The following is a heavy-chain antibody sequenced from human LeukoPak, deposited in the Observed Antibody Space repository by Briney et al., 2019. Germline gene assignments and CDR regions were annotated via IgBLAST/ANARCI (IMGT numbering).Heavy chain of an antibody. J-gene: IGHJ2*01. D-gene: IGHD3-22*01. V-gene: IGHV1-46*01. CDR1: GGTFSSYA. CDR2: INPSGGST. CDR3: ARKAPHDSSGWYFDL. Sequence: ASVKVSCKASGGTFSSYAISWVRQAPGQGLEWMGIINPSGGSTSYAQKFQGRVTMTRDTSTSTVYMELSSLRSEDTAVYYCARKAPHDSSGWYFDLWGRGTLVTVSS.